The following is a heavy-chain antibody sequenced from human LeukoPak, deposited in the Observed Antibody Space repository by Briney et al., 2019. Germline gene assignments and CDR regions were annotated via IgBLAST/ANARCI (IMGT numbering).Heavy chain of an antibody. Sequence: GASVKVSCKASGYTFISYQMHWVRQAPGQGLEWMGIINPTGGSTSHAQKFQGRVTMTRDTSTSTVYMELSSLRSEDTAVYCCARKGSSPCFDYWGQGTLVTVSS. CDR2: INPTGGST. CDR3: ARKGSSPCFDY. V-gene: IGHV1-46*01. J-gene: IGHJ4*02. D-gene: IGHD6-6*01. CDR1: GYTFISYQ.